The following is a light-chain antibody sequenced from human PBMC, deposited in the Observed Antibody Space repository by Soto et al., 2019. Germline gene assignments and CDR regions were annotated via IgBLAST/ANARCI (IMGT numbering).Light chain of an antibody. J-gene: IGKJ1*01. CDR1: QPVNSGY. CDR3: QVYGSSPKT. CDR2: GVS. Sequence: ETVMTQSPGTLSLSPGEGATLSCRASQPVNSGYLAWYQQKPGQAPRLLMYGVSTRDTGIPDRFSGSGAGTDFTLTISRLEPGDFAVYYCQVYGSSPKTFGQGTKVDIK. V-gene: IGKV3-20*01.